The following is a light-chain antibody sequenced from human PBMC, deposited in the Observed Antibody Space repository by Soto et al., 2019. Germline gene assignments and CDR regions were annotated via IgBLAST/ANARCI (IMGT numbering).Light chain of an antibody. V-gene: IGKV1-39*01. CDR3: QQSYSSPRT. J-gene: IGKJ1*01. CDR1: QSISSY. CDR2: GAS. Sequence: DIQMTQSPASLSASVGDRVTITCRASQSISSYLNWYQQKPGKAPKLLIYGASSLHSGVPSRFSGSGSGTDFTLTISSLQPEDFATYYCQQSYSSPRTFGQGTKVDIK.